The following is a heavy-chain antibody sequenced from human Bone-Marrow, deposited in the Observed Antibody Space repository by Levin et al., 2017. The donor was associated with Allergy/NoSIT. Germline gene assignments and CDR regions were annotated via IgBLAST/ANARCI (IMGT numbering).Heavy chain of an antibody. CDR3: ASLSY. J-gene: IGHJ4*02. CDR1: GLSVSGNY. CDR2: IYSTGIM. Sequence: ETLSLTCAVSGLSVSGNYMSWVRQAPGKKLEWVAAIYSTGIMYYADSLKGRFTISRDTSKDRVYLQMYSLSLEDTAVYYCASLSYWGQGTLVTVSS. V-gene: IGHV3-66*01.